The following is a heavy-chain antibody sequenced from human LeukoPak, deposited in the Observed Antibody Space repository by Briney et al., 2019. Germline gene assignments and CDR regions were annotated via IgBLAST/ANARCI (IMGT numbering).Heavy chain of an antibody. V-gene: IGHV3-9*03. J-gene: IGHJ3*02. D-gene: IGHD3-22*01. CDR3: TKEVQRWHSYFYRPSYALDI. CDR2: ISANGGFI. CDR1: GFNFDDYA. Sequence: GGSLRLSCAVSGFNFDDYAIHWVRQGPGKGLEWVAGISANGGFISYGESVKGRFTISRDNARNSVFLQMNFLRAEDMAMYFCTKEVQRWHSYFYRPSYALDIWGQGTMVSVSS.